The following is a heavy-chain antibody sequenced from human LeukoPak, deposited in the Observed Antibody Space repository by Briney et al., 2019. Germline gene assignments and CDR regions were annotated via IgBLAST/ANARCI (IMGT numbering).Heavy chain of an antibody. D-gene: IGHD6-19*01. J-gene: IGHJ5*02. CDR1: GFTFSNYA. CDR3: AKDLEQSYSGWSASYDA. V-gene: IGHV3-23*01. Sequence: PRGSLRHSCAASGFTFSNYAMSWVRQVPGKRLEWVSAISSGAGTTGYAESVRGRFTNSRVNSRSTIYLQMNSLRAEDTAVYYCAKDLEQSYSGWSASYDAWGQGTLVTVSS. CDR2: ISSGAGTT.